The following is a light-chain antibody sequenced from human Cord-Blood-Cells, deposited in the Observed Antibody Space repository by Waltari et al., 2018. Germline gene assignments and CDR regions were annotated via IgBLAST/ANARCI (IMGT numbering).Light chain of an antibody. CDR2: EGS. J-gene: IGLJ2*01. Sequence: QSALTQPASVSGSPGQSITIYCTGTSSDVGSYNLVSWYQQHPGKAPKLMIYEGSKRPSGVSNRFSGSKSGNTSSLTISGLQAEDEADYYCCSYAGSRLVFGGGTKLTVL. CDR1: SSDVGSYNL. CDR3: CSYAGSRLV. V-gene: IGLV2-23*01.